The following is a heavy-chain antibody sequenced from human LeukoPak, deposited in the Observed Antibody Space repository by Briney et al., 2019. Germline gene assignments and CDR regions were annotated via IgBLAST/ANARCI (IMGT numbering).Heavy chain of an antibody. CDR1: GFSVSSNY. V-gene: IGHV3-66*01. Sequence: GGSLRLSCAASGFSVSSNYMRWVRQAPGKGLEWVSVIYSGGSTYYADSVKGRFSISRDNSKNTLYLQMNSLRAVDTAVYYCASRSGGDYWGQGTLVTVSS. J-gene: IGHJ4*02. CDR3: ASRSGGDY. D-gene: IGHD6-19*01. CDR2: IYSGGST.